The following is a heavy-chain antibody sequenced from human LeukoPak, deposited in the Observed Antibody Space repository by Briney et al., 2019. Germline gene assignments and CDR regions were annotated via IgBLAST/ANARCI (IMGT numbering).Heavy chain of an antibody. J-gene: IGHJ4*02. CDR1: GFTFSNFG. CDR2: ISAGGGT. CDR3: AKRASLNYFDS. V-gene: IGHV3-23*01. Sequence: GGSLRLSCAASGFTFSNFGMSWVRQAPGNGLEWVSAISAGGGTYYADTVKGRFTISRDNSKNTLYLQMSSLRAEDTAVYYCAKRASLNYFDSWGQGTLVTVSS. D-gene: IGHD3-16*01.